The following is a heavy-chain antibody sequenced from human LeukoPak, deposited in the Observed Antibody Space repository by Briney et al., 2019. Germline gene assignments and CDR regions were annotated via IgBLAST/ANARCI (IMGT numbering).Heavy chain of an antibody. CDR1: GFTFGTYA. V-gene: IGHV3-23*01. Sequence: PGGSLRLSCAASGFTFGTYAMTWVRQAPGKGLEWVSVISGSGGSTNYADSVKGRFIISRDNSKNTLYLQMNSLRAEDTAVYYCAKDGYDILTGYYAPGGSWGQGTLVTVSS. D-gene: IGHD3-9*01. CDR3: AKDGYDILTGYYAPGGS. J-gene: IGHJ5*02. CDR2: ISGSGGST.